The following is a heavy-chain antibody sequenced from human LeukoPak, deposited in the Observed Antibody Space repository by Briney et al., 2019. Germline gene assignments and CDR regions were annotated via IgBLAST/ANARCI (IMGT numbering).Heavy chain of an antibody. CDR1: GYSFATYW. V-gene: IGHV5-51*01. CDR3: ARLSRPRYNSAWHEGWFDH. D-gene: IGHD6-19*01. Sequence: GESLKISCKGSGYSFATYWIGWVRQMPGKGLEWMGIMYPGDSGTRYSPSLQGQVTITADKSITTAYLQWSSLKASDTAMYYCARLSRPRYNSAWHEGWFDHWGKGTLVTVSS. CDR2: MYPGDSGT. J-gene: IGHJ5*02.